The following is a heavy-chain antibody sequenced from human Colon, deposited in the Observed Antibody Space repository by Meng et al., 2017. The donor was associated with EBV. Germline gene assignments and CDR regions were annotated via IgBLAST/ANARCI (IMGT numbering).Heavy chain of an antibody. J-gene: IGHJ4*02. CDR1: GDSITTNGYY. V-gene: IGHV4-39*07. Sequence: LQLQAPGPGLLKPSETPSLTCSVSGDSITTNGYYWGWIRQSPVEGLEWIGSIFYSGNTYFNPSLKTRVTISVDTSKNQFSLKLSSVTAADTAIYYCARERGGVTRDFNSWGQGALVTVSS. CDR3: ARERGGVTRDFNS. CDR2: IFYSGNT. D-gene: IGHD3-16*01.